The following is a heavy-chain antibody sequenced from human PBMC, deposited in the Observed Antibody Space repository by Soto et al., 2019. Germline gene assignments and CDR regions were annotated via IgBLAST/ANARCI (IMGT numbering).Heavy chain of an antibody. CDR3: TRDGSSSWYAFDI. J-gene: IGHJ3*02. D-gene: IGHD6-13*01. CDR1: GFTFGDYA. Sequence: GGSLRLSCTASGFTFGDYAMSWFRQAPGKGLEWVGFIRSKAYGGTTKYAASVKGRLTISIDDSKSIAHLQMNSLKTEDTAVYYCTRDGSSSWYAFDIWGQGTMVNVSS. CDR2: IRSKAYGGTT. V-gene: IGHV3-49*03.